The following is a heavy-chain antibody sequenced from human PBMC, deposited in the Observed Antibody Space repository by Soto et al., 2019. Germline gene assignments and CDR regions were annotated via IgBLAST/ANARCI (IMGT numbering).Heavy chain of an antibody. Sequence: QLQLQESGPGLVKPSETLSLTCTVSGGSISSSSYYWGWIRQPPGKGLEWIGSIYYSGSTYYNPCLKSRVTITVDTSKNQFSLNVSAVTAADTAVYYCARHVRGFWSGYSPDAFDIWGQGTMVTVSS. CDR1: GGSISSSSYY. J-gene: IGHJ3*02. V-gene: IGHV4-39*01. CDR2: IYYSGST. D-gene: IGHD3-3*01. CDR3: ARHVRGFWSGYSPDAFDI.